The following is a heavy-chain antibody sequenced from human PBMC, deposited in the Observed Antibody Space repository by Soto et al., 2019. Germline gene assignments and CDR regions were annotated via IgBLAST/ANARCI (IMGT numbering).Heavy chain of an antibody. J-gene: IGHJ5*02. D-gene: IGHD3-22*01. V-gene: IGHV1-8*01. CDR2: MNPNSGNT. Sequence: ASVKVSCKASGYTFTSYDINWVRQATGQGLEWMGWMNPNSGNTGYAQRFQGRVTMTRNTSISTAYMELSSLRSEDTAVYYCARQEYYYDSSGYYYGWFDPWGQGTLVPVSS. CDR3: ARQEYYYDSSGYYYGWFDP. CDR1: GYTFTSYD.